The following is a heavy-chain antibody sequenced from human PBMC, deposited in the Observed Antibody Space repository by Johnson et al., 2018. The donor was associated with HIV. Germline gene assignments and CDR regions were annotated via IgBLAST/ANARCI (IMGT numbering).Heavy chain of an antibody. V-gene: IGHV3-30*04. CDR2: ISYDGSNK. D-gene: IGHD3-22*01. CDR3: ARDPYYYDSSGYYYGSDAFDI. J-gene: IGHJ3*02. CDR1: GFTFSSYA. Sequence: QVQLVESGGGVVQPGRSLRLSCAASGFTFSSYAMHWVRQAPGQGLEWVAGISYDGSNKYYADSGTGRFTISRDNSKNTLYLQMNSLRAEDTAVYYCARDPYYYDSSGYYYGSDAFDIWGQGTMVTVSS.